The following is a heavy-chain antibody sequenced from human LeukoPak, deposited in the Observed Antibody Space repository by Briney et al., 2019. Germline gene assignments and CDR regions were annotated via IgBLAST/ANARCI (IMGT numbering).Heavy chain of an antibody. D-gene: IGHD6-19*01. J-gene: IGHJ6*02. V-gene: IGHV3-23*01. CDR3: ARVAVPNYGMDV. Sequence: GGSLRLSCAASGFTFSSYAMSWVRQAPGKGLEWVSAISGSGGSTYYADSVKGRFTISRDNSKNTLCLQMNSLRAEDTAVYYCARVAVPNYGMDVWGQGTTVTVSS. CDR2: ISGSGGST. CDR1: GFTFSSYA.